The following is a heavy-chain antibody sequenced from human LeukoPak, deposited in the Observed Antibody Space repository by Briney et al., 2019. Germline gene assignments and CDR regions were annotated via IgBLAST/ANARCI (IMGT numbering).Heavy chain of an antibody. D-gene: IGHD4-17*01. J-gene: IGHJ1*01. V-gene: IGHV3-48*01. CDR1: GLTFSSYS. CDR3: AKPLGDYQPEYFQH. CDR2: ISSSSTI. Sequence: GGSLRLSCAASGLTFSSYSMNWVRQAPGKGLEWVSYISSSSTIYYADSVRGRFTISRDNAKNSLFLQMNSLRAEDTAVYYCAKPLGDYQPEYFQHWGQGTLVTVSS.